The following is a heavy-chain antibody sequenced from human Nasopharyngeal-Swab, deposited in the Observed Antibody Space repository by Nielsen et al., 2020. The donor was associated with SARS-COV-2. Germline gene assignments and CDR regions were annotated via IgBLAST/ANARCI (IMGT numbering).Heavy chain of an antibody. CDR2: IYSGGST. CDR3: ARDRSLRFLEWLLLY. J-gene: IGHJ4*02. D-gene: IGHD3-3*01. Sequence: GESLKISCAASGFTVSSNYMSWVRQAPGKGLEWVSVIYSGGSTYYADSVKGRFTISRDNSKNTLYLQMNSLRAEDTAVYYCARDRSLRFLEWLLLYWGQGTLVTVSS. CDR1: GFTVSSNY. V-gene: IGHV3-53*01.